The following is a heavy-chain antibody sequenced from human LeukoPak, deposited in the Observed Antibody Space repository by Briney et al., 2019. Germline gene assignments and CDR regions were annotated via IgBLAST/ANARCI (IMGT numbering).Heavy chain of an antibody. Sequence: ASVKVSCKASGYTFTAYYVHWVRQAPGQGLEWMGWITPNSGGTDYAQKFQGRVTLTRDTSISIAYMELTRLRSDDTAVYYCARDHYYASGSPSFDYWGQGTLVTVSS. V-gene: IGHV1-2*02. D-gene: IGHD3-10*01. CDR1: GYTFTAYY. CDR2: ITPNSGGT. J-gene: IGHJ4*02. CDR3: ARDHYYASGSPSFDY.